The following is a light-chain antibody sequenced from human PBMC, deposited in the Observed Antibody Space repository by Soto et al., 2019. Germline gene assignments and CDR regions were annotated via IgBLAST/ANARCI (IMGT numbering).Light chain of an antibody. CDR2: DVN. V-gene: IGLV2-11*01. CDR3: CSYAGSYTYV. CDR1: SSDVGGYNH. J-gene: IGLJ1*01. Sequence: QPVLTQPRSVSGSPGQSVTVSCTGTSSDVGGYNHVSWYQHHPGKAPKFMIYDVNKRPSGVPDRFSGSKSGNTASLTISGLQAEDEADYYCCSYAGSYTYVFGTGTKVTVL.